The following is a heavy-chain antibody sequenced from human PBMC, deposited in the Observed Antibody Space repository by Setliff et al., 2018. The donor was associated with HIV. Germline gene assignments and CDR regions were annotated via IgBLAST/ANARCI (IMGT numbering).Heavy chain of an antibody. J-gene: IGHJ4*02. CDR3: ARDPGSSSFDY. CDR1: GLNLRNVW. Sequence: GGSLRLSCAVSGLNLRNVWMNFNWVRQAPGKGLEWVGRVKVEPSGVTTDYAAPVKGRFLISRDDSEDVFLQMSSLRAEDTAAYYCARDPGSSSFDYWGQGTPVTVSS. CDR2: VKVEPSGVTT. V-gene: IGHV3-15*05. D-gene: IGHD6-19*01.